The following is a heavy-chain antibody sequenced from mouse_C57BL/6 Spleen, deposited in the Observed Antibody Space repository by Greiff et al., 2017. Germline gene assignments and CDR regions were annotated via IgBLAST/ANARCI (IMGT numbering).Heavy chain of an antibody. CDR2: INSDGGST. Sequence: EVKLMESGGGLVQPGESLKLSCESNEYEFPSHDMSWVRKTPEKRLELVAAINSDGGSTYYPDTMERRFIISRDNTKKTLYLQMSSLRSEDTALYYCARSANWEGDWYFDVWGTGTTVTVSS. J-gene: IGHJ1*03. CDR3: ARSANWEGDWYFDV. CDR1: EYEFPSHD. V-gene: IGHV5-2*01. D-gene: IGHD4-1*01.